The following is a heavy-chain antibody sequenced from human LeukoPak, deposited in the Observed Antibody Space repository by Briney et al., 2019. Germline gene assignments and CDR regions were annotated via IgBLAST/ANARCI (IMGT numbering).Heavy chain of an antibody. J-gene: IGHJ4*02. CDR2: IYYSGST. CDR3: ARGDSGWYLGLGFDY. Sequence: TSETLSLTCTVSGGSISSSSYYWGWIRQPPGKGLEWIGSIYYSGSTYYNPSLKSRVTISVDTSKNQFSLKLSSVTAADTAVYYCARGDSGWYLGLGFDYWGQGTLVTVSS. CDR1: GGSISSSSYY. V-gene: IGHV4-39*07. D-gene: IGHD6-19*01.